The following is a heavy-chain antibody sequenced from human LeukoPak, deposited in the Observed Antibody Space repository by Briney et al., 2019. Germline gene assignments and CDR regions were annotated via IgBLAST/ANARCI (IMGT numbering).Heavy chain of an antibody. J-gene: IGHJ5*02. CDR3: ARKLRFLEWLPYARWFDP. Sequence: SETLSLTCTVSGGSISSGDYYWSWIRQPPGKGLEWIGYIYYSGSTYYNPSLKSRVTISVATSKNQFSLKLSSVTAADTAVYYCARKLRFLEWLPYARWFDPWGQGTLVTVSS. CDR1: GGSISSGDYY. CDR2: IYYSGST. D-gene: IGHD3-3*01. V-gene: IGHV4-30-4*08.